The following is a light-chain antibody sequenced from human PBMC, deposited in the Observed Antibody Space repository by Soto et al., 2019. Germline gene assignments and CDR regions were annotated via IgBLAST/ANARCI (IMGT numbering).Light chain of an antibody. Sequence: QSALTQPASVSGSPGQSITISCTGTSSDVGGYNYVSWYQQHPGKAPKLMIYEVSNRPSGVSNRFSGSKSGNTASLTISGLQAEDGADYYCSSYTSSSVVFGGGTQLTVL. CDR3: SSYTSSSVV. CDR1: SSDVGGYNY. V-gene: IGLV2-14*01. J-gene: IGLJ2*01. CDR2: EVS.